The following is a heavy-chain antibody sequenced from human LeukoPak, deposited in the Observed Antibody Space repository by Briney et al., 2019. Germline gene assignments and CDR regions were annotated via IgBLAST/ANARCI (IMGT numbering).Heavy chain of an antibody. D-gene: IGHD3-9*01. CDR1: GVSISSYY. CDR3: ARSPLGYFDWLFPGGGPYYYYYGMDV. Sequence: SETLSLTCTVSGVSISSYYWSWIRQPPGKGLEWIGYIYYSGSTNYNPSLKSRVTISVDTSKNQFSLKLSSVTAADTAVYYCARSPLGYFDWLFPGGGPYYYYYGMDVWGQGTTVTVSS. V-gene: IGHV4-59*01. CDR2: IYYSGST. J-gene: IGHJ6*02.